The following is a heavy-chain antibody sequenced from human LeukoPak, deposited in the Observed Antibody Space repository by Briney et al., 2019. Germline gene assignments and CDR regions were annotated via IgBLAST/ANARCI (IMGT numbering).Heavy chain of an antibody. D-gene: IGHD6-19*01. CDR3: TRTYRIAVAGAYHYYYMDV. J-gene: IGHJ6*03. V-gene: IGHV2-70*11. CDR2: IDWDDDK. CDR1: GFSLSTSGVG. Sequence: SGPTLVKPTQTLTLTCTFSGFSLSTSGVGVGWIRQPPGKALEWLARIDWDDDKYYSTSLKTRLTISKDTSKNQVVLTMTNMDPVDTATYYCTRTYRIAVAGAYHYYYMDVWGKGTTVTISS.